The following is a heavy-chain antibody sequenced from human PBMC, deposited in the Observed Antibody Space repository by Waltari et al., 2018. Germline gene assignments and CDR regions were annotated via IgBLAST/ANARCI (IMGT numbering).Heavy chain of an antibody. CDR1: GFTFSSYA. CDR3: ARSLRNYDILTGYHTLYGMDV. V-gene: IGHV3-30*01. CDR2: ISYDGSNK. J-gene: IGHJ6*02. D-gene: IGHD3-9*01. Sequence: QVQLVESGGGVVQPGRSLRLSCAASGFTFSSYAMHWVRQAPGKGLEWVAVISYDGSNKYKADSVKGRLTISRDNSKNTLYLQMNSLRAEDTAVYYCARSLRNYDILTGYHTLYGMDVWGQGTTVIVSS.